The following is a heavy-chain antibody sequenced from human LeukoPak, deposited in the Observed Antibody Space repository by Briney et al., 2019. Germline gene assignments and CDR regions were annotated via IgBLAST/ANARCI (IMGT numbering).Heavy chain of an antibody. CDR2: IYHSGTT. Sequence: SETLSLTCAVSGVAISRGGYAWNWIRQPPGKGLEWIAYIYHSGTTYYNPSLKSRATISVDTSKNQFSLKLSSVTAADTAVYYCARARWLQDYWYFDLWGRGTLVTVSS. CDR1: GVAISRGGYA. V-gene: IGHV4-30-4*07. CDR3: ARARWLQDYWYFDL. J-gene: IGHJ2*01. D-gene: IGHD5-24*01.